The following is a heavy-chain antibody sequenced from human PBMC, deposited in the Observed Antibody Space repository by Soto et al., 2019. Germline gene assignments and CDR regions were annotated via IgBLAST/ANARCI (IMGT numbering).Heavy chain of an antibody. CDR3: ARGTYDFWSGYPPTSALDY. J-gene: IGHJ4*02. Sequence: GGSLRLSCEASGLTFSSYSMNWVRQAPGKGLEWVSSISSSSGYMYYADSVKGRFTISRDNAKNSLYLQMNSLRAEDTAVYYCARGTYDFWSGYPPTSALDYWGQGTLVTVSS. V-gene: IGHV3-21*01. CDR1: GLTFSSYS. D-gene: IGHD3-3*01. CDR2: ISSSSGYM.